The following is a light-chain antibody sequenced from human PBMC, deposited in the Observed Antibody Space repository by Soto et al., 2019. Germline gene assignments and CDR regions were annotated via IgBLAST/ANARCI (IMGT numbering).Light chain of an antibody. CDR3: SSYTSSSTLG. CDR2: DVS. J-gene: IGLJ2*01. CDR1: SSDVGGYNY. Sequence: QSALTQPAPVSGSPGQSITISCTGTSSDVGGYNYVSWYQQHPGKAPKLMIYDVSNRPSGVSNRFSGSKSGNTASLTISGLQAEDEADYYCSSYTSSSTLGFGGGTKLTVL. V-gene: IGLV2-14*01.